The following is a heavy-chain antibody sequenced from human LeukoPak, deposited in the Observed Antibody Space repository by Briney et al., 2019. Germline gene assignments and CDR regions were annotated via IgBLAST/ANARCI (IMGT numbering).Heavy chain of an antibody. J-gene: IGHJ5*02. CDR3: ASTIFGGFDP. D-gene: IGHD3-3*01. CDR2: INWNGGST. CDR1: GFTFSSYA. Sequence: AGGSLRLSCAASGFTFSSYAMSWVRQAPGKGLEWVSGINWNGGSTGYADSVKGRFTISRDNAKNSLYLQMNSLRAEDTALYYCASTIFGGFDPWGQGTLVTVSS. V-gene: IGHV3-20*04.